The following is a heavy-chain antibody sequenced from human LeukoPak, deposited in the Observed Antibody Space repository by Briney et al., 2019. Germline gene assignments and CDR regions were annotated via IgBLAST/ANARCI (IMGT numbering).Heavy chain of an antibody. CDR1: GFTFSSYS. Sequence: GGSLRLSCAASGFTFSSYSMNWVRQAPGKGLEWVSSISSSSSYIYYADSVKGRFTISRDNAKNSLYLQMNSLRAEDTAVYYCAKESSVITMMVVVTAYFDYWGQGTLVTVSS. CDR3: AKESSVITMMVVVTAYFDY. CDR2: ISSSSSYI. D-gene: IGHD3-22*01. J-gene: IGHJ4*02. V-gene: IGHV3-21*04.